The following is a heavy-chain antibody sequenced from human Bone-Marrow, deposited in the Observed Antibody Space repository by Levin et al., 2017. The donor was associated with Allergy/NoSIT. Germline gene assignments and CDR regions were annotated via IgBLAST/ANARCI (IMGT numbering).Heavy chain of an antibody. V-gene: IGHV5-51*01. CDR1: GYSFSNYW. CDR3: ASQSPYYSGWDVFDI. D-gene: IGHD6-19*01. Sequence: GGSLRLSCKGSGYSFSNYWIGWVRQMPGKGLEWMGIIYPLDSDTRYSPSFQGQVTISADKSISTAYLQWSSLKSSDTAMYYCASQSPYYSGWDVFDIWGQGTMVTVSS. J-gene: IGHJ3*02. CDR2: IYPLDSDT.